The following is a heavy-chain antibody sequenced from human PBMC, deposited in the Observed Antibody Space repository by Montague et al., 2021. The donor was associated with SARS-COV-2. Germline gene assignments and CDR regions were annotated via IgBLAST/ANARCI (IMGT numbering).Heavy chain of an antibody. Sequence: CAISGDSVSSHIATWNWIRQSPSRGLEWLGRTYYSSKWYNDYAVSVKSRVIINPDTSNNRISLQLNSVTPEDTAVYYCARAYCGGDCYFYWYFDLWGRGTLVTVSS. CDR1: GDSVSSHIAT. J-gene: IGHJ2*01. CDR3: ARAYCGGDCYFYWYFDL. CDR2: TYYSSKWYN. V-gene: IGHV6-1*01. D-gene: IGHD2-21*02.